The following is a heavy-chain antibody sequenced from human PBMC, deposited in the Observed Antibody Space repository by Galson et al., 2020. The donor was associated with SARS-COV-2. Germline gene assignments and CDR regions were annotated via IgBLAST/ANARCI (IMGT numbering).Heavy chain of an antibody. Sequence: SQTLSLTCTVSGYSVSTTNYWGWVRQPPGRGLAWIGSVYPSGTTYYNPSLKSRVPISVDTSTNQFSLRLDSVTAADTALYYCARQGVNMIVLVTVPGWYFDLWGRGTLVTVAS. J-gene: IGHJ2*01. CDR3: ARQGVNMIVLVTVPGWYFDL. CDR1: GYSVSTTNY. CDR2: VYPSGTT. V-gene: IGHV4-38-2*02. D-gene: IGHD3-22*01.